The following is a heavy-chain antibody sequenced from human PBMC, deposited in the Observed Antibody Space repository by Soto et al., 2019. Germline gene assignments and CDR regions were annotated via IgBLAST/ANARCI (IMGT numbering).Heavy chain of an antibody. V-gene: IGHV3-23*01. CDR2: ISGSGGST. CDR3: AKDRVSYDYIWGSYRSTPYFDY. Sequence: EVQLLESGGGLVQPGGSLRLSCAASGFTFSSYAMSWVSQAPGKGLEWVSAISGSGGSTYYADSVKGRFTISRDNSKNTLYLQMNSQRAEDTAVYYCAKDRVSYDYIWGSYRSTPYFDYWGQGTLVTVSS. CDR1: GFTFSSYA. D-gene: IGHD3-16*02. J-gene: IGHJ4*02.